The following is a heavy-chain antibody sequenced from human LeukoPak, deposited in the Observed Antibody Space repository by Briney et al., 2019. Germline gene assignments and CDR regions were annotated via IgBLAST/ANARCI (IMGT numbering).Heavy chain of an antibody. J-gene: IGHJ4*02. CDR2: IYPGDSDT. D-gene: IGHD4-23*01. Sequence: GESLKISCKTSGYSFTTYWIGWVRQMPGKGLEWMGIIYPGDSDTRYSPSFQGQVTISADKSISTAYLQWGSLKASDTAMFYCARHIDGGNSPFFDYWGQGTLVTVSS. V-gene: IGHV5-51*01. CDR3: ARHIDGGNSPFFDY. CDR1: GYSFTTYW.